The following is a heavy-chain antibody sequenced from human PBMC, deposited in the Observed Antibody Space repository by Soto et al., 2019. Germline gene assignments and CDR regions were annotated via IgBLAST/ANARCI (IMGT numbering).Heavy chain of an antibody. CDR1: GFTLTSSA. CDR2: FVAGGGTT. Sequence: SVKFSCKASGFTLTSSAVQWVRRARGQRLEWMGGFVAGGGTTIYAQKFQGRVTITADTSTGTAYMELSSLRSEDTAVYYCAREAYCGGDCYSDYYYGMDVWGQGTTVTVSS. D-gene: IGHD2-21*02. J-gene: IGHJ6*02. V-gene: IGHV1-58*01. CDR3: AREAYCGGDCYSDYYYGMDV.